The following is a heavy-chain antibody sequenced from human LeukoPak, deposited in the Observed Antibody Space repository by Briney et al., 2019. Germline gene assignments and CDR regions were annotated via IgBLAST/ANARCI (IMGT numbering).Heavy chain of an antibody. J-gene: IGHJ4*02. CDR1: GGSISSYY. V-gene: IGHV4-59*01. Sequence: NPSETLSLTCTVSGGSISSYYWSWIRQPPGKGLEWIGYIYFSGSTSYNPSLKSRVTISVDRSKNQFSLKLSSVAAADTAVYYCARSYDTNFDYWGQGTLVTVSS. CDR2: IYFSGST. CDR3: ARSYDTNFDY. D-gene: IGHD3-3*01.